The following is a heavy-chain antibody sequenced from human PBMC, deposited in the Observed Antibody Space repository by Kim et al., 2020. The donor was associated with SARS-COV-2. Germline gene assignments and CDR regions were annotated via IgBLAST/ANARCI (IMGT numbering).Heavy chain of an antibody. CDR1: GGSFSGYY. Sequence: SETLSLTCAVYGGSFSGYYWSWIRQPPGKGLEWIGEINHSGSTNYNPSLKSRVTISVDTSKNQFSLKLSSVTAADTAVYYCAREDVTMVRGVIYYYYGMDVWGQGTTVTVSS. CDR3: AREDVTMVRGVIYYYYGMDV. J-gene: IGHJ6*02. D-gene: IGHD3-10*01. V-gene: IGHV4-34*01. CDR2: INHSGST.